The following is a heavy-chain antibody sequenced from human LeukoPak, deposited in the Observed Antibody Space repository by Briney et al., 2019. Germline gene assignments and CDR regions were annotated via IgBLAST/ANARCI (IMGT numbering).Heavy chain of an antibody. Sequence: GGSLRLSCAASGFTFSSYGMHWVRQAPGKGLEWVAVISYDGSNKYYADSVKGRFTISRDNSKNTLYLQMNSLRAEDTAVYYCAKVPVRGVITYYFDYWGQGTLVTVSS. J-gene: IGHJ4*02. V-gene: IGHV3-30*18. D-gene: IGHD3-10*01. CDR2: ISYDGSNK. CDR1: GFTFSSYG. CDR3: AKVPVRGVITYYFDY.